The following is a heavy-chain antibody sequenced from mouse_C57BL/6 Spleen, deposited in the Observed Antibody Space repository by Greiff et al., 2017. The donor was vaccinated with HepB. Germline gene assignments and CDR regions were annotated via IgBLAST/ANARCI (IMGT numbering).Heavy chain of an antibody. V-gene: IGHV1-74*01. CDR1: GYTFTSYW. J-gene: IGHJ3*01. CDR2: IHPSDSDT. CDR3: ATVTAQAAWFAY. D-gene: IGHD3-2*02. Sequence: QVQLQQPGAELVKPGASVKVSCKASGYTFTSYWMHWVKQRPGQGLEWIGRIHPSDSDTNYNQKFKGKATLTVDKSSSTAYMQLSSLTSEDSAVYCCATVTAQAAWFAYWGQGTLVTVSA.